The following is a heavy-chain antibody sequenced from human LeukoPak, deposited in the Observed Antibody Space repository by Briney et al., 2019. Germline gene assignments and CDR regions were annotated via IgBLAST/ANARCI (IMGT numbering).Heavy chain of an antibody. J-gene: IGHJ3*02. Sequence: PGGSLRLSCAASGFTFSSYAMSWVRQAPGKGLEWVSAISGSGGSTYYADSVKGRFAISRDNSKNTLYLQMNSLRAEDTAVYYCAFAMVRGVIKPNAFDIWGQGTMVTVSS. CDR1: GFTFSSYA. CDR2: ISGSGGST. D-gene: IGHD3-10*01. CDR3: AFAMVRGVIKPNAFDI. V-gene: IGHV3-23*01.